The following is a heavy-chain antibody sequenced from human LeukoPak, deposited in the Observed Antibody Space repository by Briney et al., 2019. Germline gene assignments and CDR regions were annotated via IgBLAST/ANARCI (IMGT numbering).Heavy chain of an antibody. CDR3: ARDSRDYGSGSYWDV. CDR1: GYTFTSYG. CDR2: ISAYNGNT. D-gene: IGHD3-10*01. Sequence: GASVKVSCKASGYTFTSYGISWVRQAPGQGLEWMGWISAYNGNTNYAQKLQGRVTMTTDTSTSTAYMELRSLRSDDTAVYYCARDSRDYGSGSYWDVWGQGTTVTVSS. V-gene: IGHV1-18*01. J-gene: IGHJ6*02.